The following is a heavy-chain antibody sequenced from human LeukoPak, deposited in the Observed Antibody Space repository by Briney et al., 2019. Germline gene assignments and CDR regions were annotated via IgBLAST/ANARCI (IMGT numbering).Heavy chain of an antibody. V-gene: IGHV4-34*01. CDR1: GGSFRGYY. Sequence: PSETLSLTCAVYGGSFRGYYWSWIRQPPGKGLEWVGEINHSGSTNYNPSLKSRVTISVDTSKNQFSLKLSSVTAADTAVYYCARGRRSSSSGYYWKYNWFDPWGQGTLVTVSS. J-gene: IGHJ5*02. CDR2: INHSGST. D-gene: IGHD3-22*01. CDR3: ARGRRSSSSGYYWKYNWFDP.